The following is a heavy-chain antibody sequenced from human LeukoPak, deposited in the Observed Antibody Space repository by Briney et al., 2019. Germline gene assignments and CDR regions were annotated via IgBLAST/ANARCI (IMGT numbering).Heavy chain of an antibody. CDR1: GASVTSGSYY. D-gene: IGHD5-24*01. V-gene: IGHV4-39*01. CDR2: IFYSGNT. Sequence: PSETLSLTCTVSGASVTSGSYYWGWIRQPPGNGLEWIGKIFYSGNTYYNPSLKSQVTMSVDTSKNQFSLKLTSVTAADTAVYYCARMATSGPVFYYYYCMDVWGKGTTVTV. CDR3: ARMATSGPVFYYYYCMDV. J-gene: IGHJ6*03.